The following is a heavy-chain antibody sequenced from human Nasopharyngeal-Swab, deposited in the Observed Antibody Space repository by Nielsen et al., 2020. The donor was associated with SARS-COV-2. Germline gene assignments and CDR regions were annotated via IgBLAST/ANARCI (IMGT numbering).Heavy chain of an antibody. Sequence: SETLSLTCAVYGGSISSYYWSWIRQPPGKGLEWIGYIYYSGSTNYNPSLKSRVTISVDTSKNQFSLKLSSVTAADTAVYYCARDLITAAGRDWFDPWGQGTLVTVSS. CDR3: ARDLITAAGRDWFDP. CDR1: GGSISSYY. CDR2: IYYSGST. V-gene: IGHV4-59*01. J-gene: IGHJ5*02. D-gene: IGHD6-13*01.